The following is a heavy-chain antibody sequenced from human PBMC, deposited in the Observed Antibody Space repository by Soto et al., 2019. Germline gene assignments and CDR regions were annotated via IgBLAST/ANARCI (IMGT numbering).Heavy chain of an antibody. CDR3: ARGTTIAISPAKGAFDY. CDR1: GASITNGGYY. CDR2: FYYSGST. J-gene: IGHJ4*02. Sequence: QVQLQESGPGLVKPSQTLSLTCSVSGASITNGGYYWTWIRQHPGKGLEWIGYFYYSGSTYYNPSLKSRLTISGDASTNKSSLKVASVPDADTGVYFCARGTTIAISPAKGAFDYWGPGALVTFAS. V-gene: IGHV4-31*03. D-gene: IGHD3-9*01.